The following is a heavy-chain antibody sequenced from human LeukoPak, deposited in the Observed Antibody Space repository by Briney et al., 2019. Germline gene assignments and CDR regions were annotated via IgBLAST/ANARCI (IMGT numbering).Heavy chain of an antibody. Sequence: ASVTVSCKASGGTFSSYAISWVRQAPGQGLEWMGGIIPIFGTANYAQKFQGRVTITADKSTSTAYMELSSLRSEDTAVYYCARDVWSVAGSLGFDYWGQGTLVTVSS. J-gene: IGHJ4*02. V-gene: IGHV1-69*06. CDR3: ARDVWSVAGSLGFDY. CDR2: IIPIFGTA. CDR1: GGTFSSYA. D-gene: IGHD3-16*01.